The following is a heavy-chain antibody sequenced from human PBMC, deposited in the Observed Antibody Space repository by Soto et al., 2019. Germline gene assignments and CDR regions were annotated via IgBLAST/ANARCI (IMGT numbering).Heavy chain of an antibody. CDR2: TYYRSKWYN. V-gene: IGHV6-1*01. CDR1: GDSVSSNSAA. CDR3: ARDVRYSSSSGYYYYGMDV. D-gene: IGHD6-6*01. J-gene: IGHJ6*02. Sequence: KQSQTLSLTCAISGDSVSSNSAAWTWIRQSPSRGLEWLGRTYYRSKWYNDYAVSVKSRITINPDTSKNQFSLQLNSVTPEDTAVYYCARDVRYSSSSGYYYYGMDVWGQGTTVTVSS.